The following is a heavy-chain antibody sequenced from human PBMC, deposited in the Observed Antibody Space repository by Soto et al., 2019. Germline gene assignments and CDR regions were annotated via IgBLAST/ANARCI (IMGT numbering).Heavy chain of an antibody. CDR1: GFTFSSYG. D-gene: IGHD5-12*01. V-gene: IGHV3-30*18. Sequence: QVQLVESGGGVVQPGRSLRLSCAASGFTFSSYGMHWVRQAPGKGLEWVAVISYDGSNKYYADSVKGRFTISRDNSKNTLYRQMNSLRAEDTAVYYCAKEGNNWLRSPDFDYWGQGTLVTVSS. CDR3: AKEGNNWLRSPDFDY. J-gene: IGHJ4*02. CDR2: ISYDGSNK.